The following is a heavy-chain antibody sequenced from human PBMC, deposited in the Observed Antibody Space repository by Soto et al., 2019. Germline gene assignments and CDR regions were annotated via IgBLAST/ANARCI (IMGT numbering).Heavy chain of an antibody. Sequence: DSVKVSCKASAYTFADYGIIWVRQAPGQGLEWMGWISGFNGNTNYAQKFQDRVTMTTDTSTTTAYMELRSLRSDDTAVYFCARARRTGYSHFDYWGQGTRVTVSS. J-gene: IGHJ4*01. CDR3: ARARRTGYSHFDY. CDR1: AYTFADYG. D-gene: IGHD3-9*01. CDR2: ISGFNGNT. V-gene: IGHV1-18*01.